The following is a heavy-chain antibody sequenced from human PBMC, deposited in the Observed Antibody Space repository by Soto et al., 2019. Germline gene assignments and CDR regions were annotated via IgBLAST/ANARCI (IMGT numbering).Heavy chain of an antibody. CDR2: INPTFGTA. CDR1: GGTFSSYA. CDR3: ARATGRTMVRELSPFDY. V-gene: IGHV1-69*01. J-gene: IGHJ4*02. Sequence: QVQLVQSGAEVKKPGSSVKVSCKASGGTFSSYAISWVRQAPGQGLEWMGGINPTFGTANYAQKFQGSVTITADESTSTASMELSSLRSEDTAVYYCARATGRTMVRELSPFDYWGQGTLVTVSS. D-gene: IGHD3-10*01.